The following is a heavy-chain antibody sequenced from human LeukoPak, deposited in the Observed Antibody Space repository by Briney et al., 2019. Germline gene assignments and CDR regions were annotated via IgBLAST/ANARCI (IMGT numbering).Heavy chain of an antibody. Sequence: GGSLRLSCAASGFTFSSYGMHWVRQAPGKGLEWVAFIRYDGSNKYYADSVKGRFTISRDNSKNTLYLQMNSLRAEDTAVYYCARDLSGITGYTYGRGIDYWGQGTLVTVSS. J-gene: IGHJ4*02. CDR2: IRYDGSNK. V-gene: IGHV3-30*02. CDR3: ARDLSGITGYTYGRGIDY. CDR1: GFTFSSYG. D-gene: IGHD5-18*01.